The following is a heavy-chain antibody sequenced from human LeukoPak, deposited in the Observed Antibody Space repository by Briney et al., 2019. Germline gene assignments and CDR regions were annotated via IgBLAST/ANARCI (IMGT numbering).Heavy chain of an antibody. J-gene: IGHJ4*02. V-gene: IGHV4-34*01. D-gene: IGHD3-9*01. CDR3: ARIRRYFDWSPPDY. CDR1: GGSFSGYY. Sequence: SSETLSLTCAVYGGSFSGYYWSWIRQPPGKGLEWIGEINHSGSTNYNPSLKSRVTISVDTSKNQFSLKLSSVTAADTAVYYCARIRRYFDWSPPDYWGQGTLVTVSS. CDR2: INHSGST.